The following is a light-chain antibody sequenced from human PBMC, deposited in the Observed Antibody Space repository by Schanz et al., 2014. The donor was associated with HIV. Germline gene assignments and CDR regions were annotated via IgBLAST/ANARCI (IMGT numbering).Light chain of an antibody. Sequence: QSALTQPPSASGSLGQSVTISCTGTSSDVGVYNYVSWYQQHPGRAPKLMIYEVTKRPSGVPDRFSGSKSGNTASLTVSGLQAEDEADYYCSSYVGSNNYVFGTGTKLTVL. J-gene: IGLJ1*01. CDR1: SSDVGVYNY. CDR3: SSYVGSNNYV. V-gene: IGLV2-8*01. CDR2: EVT.